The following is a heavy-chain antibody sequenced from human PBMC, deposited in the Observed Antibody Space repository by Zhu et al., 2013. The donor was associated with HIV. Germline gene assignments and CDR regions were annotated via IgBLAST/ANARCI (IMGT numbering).Heavy chain of an antibody. J-gene: IGHJ5*02. Sequence: VQLVESGGGVVQPGRSLRLSCAASGFTFSSYAMHWVRQAPGKGLEWVAVISYDGSNKYYADSVKGRFTISRDNSKNTLYLQMNSLRAEDTAVYYCARDSYCGGDCYSYNWFDPGPGNPGHRLL. CDR1: GFTFSSYA. V-gene: IGHV3-30-3*01. D-gene: IGHD2-21*02. CDR3: ARDSYCGGDCYSYNWFDP. CDR2: ISYDGSNK.